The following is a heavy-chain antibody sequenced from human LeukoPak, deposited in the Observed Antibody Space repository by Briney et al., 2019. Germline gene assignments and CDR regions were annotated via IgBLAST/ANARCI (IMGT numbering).Heavy chain of an antibody. Sequence: GGSLRLSCAASGFTFSSHWMSWVRQAPGKGPEWVANIKQDGTEIYYVDSVKGRFTISRDNAKNSLYLQMDSLRDEDTAVYYCARDKVVGATFFDYWGQGTLVTVSS. CDR2: IKQDGTEI. V-gene: IGHV3-7*01. D-gene: IGHD1-26*01. CDR1: GFTFSSHW. CDR3: ARDKVVGATFFDY. J-gene: IGHJ4*02.